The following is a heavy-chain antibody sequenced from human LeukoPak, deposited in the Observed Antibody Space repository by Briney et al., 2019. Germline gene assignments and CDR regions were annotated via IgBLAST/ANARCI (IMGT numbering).Heavy chain of an antibody. D-gene: IGHD5-24*01. CDR1: GYTFTGYY. CDR3: AREVEMATTFDY. J-gene: IGHJ4*02. V-gene: IGHV1-2*02. Sequence: ASVKVSCKASGYTFTGYYMHWVRQAPGQGLEGMGWINPNSGGTNYAQKFQGRVTMTRDTSISTAYMELSRLRSDDTAVYYCAREVEMATTFDYWGQGTLVTVSS. CDR2: INPNSGGT.